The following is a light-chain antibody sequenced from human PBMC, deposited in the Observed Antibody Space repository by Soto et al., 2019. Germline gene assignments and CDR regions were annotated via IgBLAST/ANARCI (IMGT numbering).Light chain of an antibody. CDR1: SSDVGGYNY. J-gene: IGLJ1*01. CDR2: DVS. CDR3: SSYTSSSRPYV. Sequence: QAVLTQPASVSGSPGQSITISCTGTSSDVGGYNYVSWYQQHPGKAPKLMIYDVSNRPSGVSNRFSGSKSGNTASLTISGLQAEDEADYYCSSYTSSSRPYVFGTGTKLTVL. V-gene: IGLV2-14*01.